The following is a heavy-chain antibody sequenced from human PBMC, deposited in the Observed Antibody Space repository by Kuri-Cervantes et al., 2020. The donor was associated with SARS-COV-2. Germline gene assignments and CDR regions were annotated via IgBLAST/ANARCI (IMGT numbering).Heavy chain of an antibody. D-gene: IGHD2-2*01. CDR2: MNPNSGNT. J-gene: IGHJ5*02. V-gene: IGHV1-8*01. Sequence: ASVKVSCKASGYTFTSYDINWVRQATGQGLEWMGWMNPNSGNTGYAQKFQGRVTMTRNTSISTAYMELSSLRSEDTAVYYCARDGLGYCSSTSCYAWFDPWGQGTLVTVSS. CDR3: ARDGLGYCSSTSCYAWFDP. CDR1: GYTFTSYD.